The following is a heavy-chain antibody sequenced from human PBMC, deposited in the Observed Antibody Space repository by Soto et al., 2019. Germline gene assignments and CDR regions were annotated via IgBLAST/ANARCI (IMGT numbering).Heavy chain of an antibody. V-gene: IGHV1-69*04. J-gene: IGHJ6*02. D-gene: IGHD3-10*01. CDR3: AREGSRDGYQYYYYYYGMDV. Sequence: SVKVSCKASGGTFSSYTISWVRQAPGQGLEWMGRIIPILGIANYAQKFQGRVTITADKSTSTAYMELSSLRSEDTAVYYCAREGSRDGYQYYYYYYGMDVWG. CDR2: IIPILGIA. CDR1: GGTFSSYT.